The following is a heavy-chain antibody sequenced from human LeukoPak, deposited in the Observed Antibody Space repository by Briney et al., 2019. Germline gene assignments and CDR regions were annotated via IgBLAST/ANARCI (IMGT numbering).Heavy chain of an antibody. Sequence: PGGSLRLFCAASGFTFSSYAMYWVRQAPGKGLEWVSGVFGSGGSAHYADFVKGRFTISRDNSKNTVYLEMNSLRAEDTAIYFCGKTTTGYSSGRYPGWPVDYWGQGTLVTVSS. D-gene: IGHD6-19*01. V-gene: IGHV3-23*01. CDR3: GKTTTGYSSGRYPGWPVDY. CDR2: VFGSGGSA. J-gene: IGHJ4*02. CDR1: GFTFSSYA.